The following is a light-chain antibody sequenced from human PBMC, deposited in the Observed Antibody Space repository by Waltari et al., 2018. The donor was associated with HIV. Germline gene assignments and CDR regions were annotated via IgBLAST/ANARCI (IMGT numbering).Light chain of an antibody. Sequence: DIQFTQSPSFLPASVADRGTITCRASQDINRYLAWYQQEPGKAPNLLISAASTFLSGVPSRFSGSGSGTEFTLTISSLQPEDFATYYCQQLYRYPLTFGPGTTVDI. J-gene: IGKJ3*01. CDR3: QQLYRYPLT. CDR2: AAS. V-gene: IGKV1-9*01. CDR1: QDINRY.